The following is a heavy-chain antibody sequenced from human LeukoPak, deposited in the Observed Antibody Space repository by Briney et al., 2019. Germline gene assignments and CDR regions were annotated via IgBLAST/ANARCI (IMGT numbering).Heavy chain of an antibody. Sequence: PWGYLRLSCAASGFTFSSYSMNWVRQAPGKGLEWVLCISSSSSHIYYTDSVKGRFTISRDNAKNSLYLQMNSLRAEDTAVYYCVTDGADYYDSTGYPIYFDYWGQGTLVTVSS. CDR2: ISSSSSHI. CDR1: GFTFSSYS. V-gene: IGHV3-21*01. CDR3: VTDGADYYDSTGYPIYFDY. D-gene: IGHD3-22*01. J-gene: IGHJ4*02.